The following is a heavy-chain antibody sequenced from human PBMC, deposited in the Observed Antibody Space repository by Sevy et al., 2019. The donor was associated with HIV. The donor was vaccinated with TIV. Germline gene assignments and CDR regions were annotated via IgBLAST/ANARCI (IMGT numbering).Heavy chain of an antibody. V-gene: IGHV3-23*01. Sequence: GGSLRLSCVASGFNFNIYSFSWVRQTPGKGLEWVTTLSFGCGKINYADSVQGRFTISRDDTKNTLYLQMNSLRGEDTTIYYCAGAGCSKPDDYWGQGTLVTVSS. D-gene: IGHD3-10*02. CDR2: LSFGCGKI. J-gene: IGHJ4*02. CDR3: AGAGCSKPDDY. CDR1: GFNFNIYS.